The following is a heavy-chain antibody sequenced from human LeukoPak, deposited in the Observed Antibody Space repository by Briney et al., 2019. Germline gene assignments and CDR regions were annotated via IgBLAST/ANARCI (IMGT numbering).Heavy chain of an antibody. CDR3: ATPGAGATRDPWRIEWDFDY. CDR1: GYTLTELS. V-gene: IGHV1-24*01. Sequence: ASVKVSCTVSGYTLTELSMHWVRQAPGKGLEWMGGFDPEDGETIYAQKFQGRVTMTEDTSTDTAYMELSSLRSEDTAVYYCATPGAGATRDPWRIEWDFDYWGQGTLVTVSS. CDR2: FDPEDGET. J-gene: IGHJ4*02. D-gene: IGHD1-26*01.